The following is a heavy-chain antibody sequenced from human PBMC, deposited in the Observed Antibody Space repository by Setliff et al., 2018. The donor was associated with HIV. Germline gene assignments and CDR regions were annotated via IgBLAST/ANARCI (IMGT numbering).Heavy chain of an antibody. Sequence: ASVQVPCKASGYTFTTYGISWVRQAPGHGLEWLGWISPNFGHTKYAQKFLDRVTMTIATATSRAYMALRSLRSDDTAVYFCARLGSGWSDSYYYAMDIWGQGTTVTVSS. CDR3: ARLGSGWSDSYYYAMDI. CDR1: GYTFTTYG. CDR2: ISPNFGHT. V-gene: IGHV1-18*04. D-gene: IGHD6-19*01. J-gene: IGHJ6*02.